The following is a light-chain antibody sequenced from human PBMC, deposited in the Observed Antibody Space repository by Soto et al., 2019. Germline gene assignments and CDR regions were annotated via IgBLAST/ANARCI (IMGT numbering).Light chain of an antibody. V-gene: IGKV3-11*01. Sequence: ELVLTQSPATLSLSPGERATLSCRASQSVSSYLAWYQQKPGQAPRLLIYDSSNRATGIPARFSGSGSGTDFTLTISSLDPEDFAVYYCKQRSNGPAYTFCQGTKLAIK. J-gene: IGKJ2*01. CDR2: DSS. CDR1: QSVSSY. CDR3: KQRSNGPAYT.